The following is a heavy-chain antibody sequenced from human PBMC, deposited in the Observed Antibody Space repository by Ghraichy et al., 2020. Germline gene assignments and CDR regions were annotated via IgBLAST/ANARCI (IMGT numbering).Heavy chain of an antibody. Sequence: GGSLRLSCAASGFTFRRYGIQWVRQAPGKGLEWVAVISYDGRGVYYADSVRGRFTISRDNSKNTLHLQMNSLRAEDTAVYYCAKETVVMSSPWYFDLWGRGTLVTVSS. CDR1: GFTFRRYG. J-gene: IGHJ2*01. V-gene: IGHV3-30*18. CDR3: AKETVVMSSPWYFDL. D-gene: IGHD4-23*01. CDR2: ISYDGRGV.